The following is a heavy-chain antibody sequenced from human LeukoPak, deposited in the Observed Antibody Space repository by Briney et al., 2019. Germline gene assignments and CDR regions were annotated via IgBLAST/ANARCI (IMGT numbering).Heavy chain of an antibody. D-gene: IGHD3-10*01. Sequence: SETLSLTCTVSGDSISTSNSYWGWIRQPPGKGLEWIGSIYYSGNTYYNPSLKSRVTISVDTSKNQFSLKLSSVTAADTAVYYCARGAVRGNSGFDPWGQGTLVTVSS. J-gene: IGHJ5*02. V-gene: IGHV4-39*07. CDR2: IYYSGNT. CDR3: ARGAVRGNSGFDP. CDR1: GDSISTSNSY.